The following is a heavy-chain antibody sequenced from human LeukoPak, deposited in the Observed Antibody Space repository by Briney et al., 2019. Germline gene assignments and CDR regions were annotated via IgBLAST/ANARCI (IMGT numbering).Heavy chain of an antibody. CDR3: AKDLTGYKLSYFDY. CDR1: GFTFSTYW. V-gene: IGHV3-30*18. J-gene: IGHJ4*02. D-gene: IGHD5-24*01. Sequence: PGGSLRLSCAASGFTFSTYWMDWVRQAPGKGLEWVAVISYDGSNKYYADSVKGRFTISRDNSKNTLYLQMNSLRAEDTAVYYCAKDLTGYKLSYFDYWGQKTLGTVSS. CDR2: ISYDGSNK.